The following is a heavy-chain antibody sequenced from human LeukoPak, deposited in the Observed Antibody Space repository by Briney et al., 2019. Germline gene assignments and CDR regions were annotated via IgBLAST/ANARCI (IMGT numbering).Heavy chain of an antibody. J-gene: IGHJ4*02. Sequence: PGGSLRLSCAASGFIFSSYWMSWVRQAPGKGLEWVAHIKQDGSEKYYVDSVKGRFTISRDNAKNSLYLQMNSLRAEDTAVYYCARGVYYYDSSGYYDYWGQGTLVTVSS. V-gene: IGHV3-7*01. CDR1: GFIFSSYW. CDR2: IKQDGSEK. CDR3: ARGVYYYDSSGYYDY. D-gene: IGHD3-22*01.